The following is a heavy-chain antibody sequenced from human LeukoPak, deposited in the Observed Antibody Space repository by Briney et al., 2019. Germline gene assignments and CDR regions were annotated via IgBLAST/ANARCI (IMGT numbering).Heavy chain of an antibody. D-gene: IGHD3-16*01. J-gene: IGHJ4*02. CDR1: GYTCTSYG. CDR3: ARDRLDMITFGGVDY. CDR2: ISAYNGNT. Sequence: ASVKVSCKASGYTCTSYGISWVRQAPGQGLEWMGWISAYNGNTNYAQKLQGRVTMTTDTSTSTAYMELRSLRSDDTAVYYCARDRLDMITFGGVDYWGQGTLVTVSS. V-gene: IGHV1-18*01.